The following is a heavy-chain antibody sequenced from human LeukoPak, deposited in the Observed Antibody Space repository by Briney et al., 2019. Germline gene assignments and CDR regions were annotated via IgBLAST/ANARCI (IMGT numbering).Heavy chain of an antibody. D-gene: IGHD1-26*01. CDR1: GFTFSSYE. CDR2: ISSSGSTI. Sequence: GALRLSCAASGFTFSSYEMNWVRPAPGKGLEWVSYISSSGSTIYYADSVKGRFTISRDNAKNSLYLQMNSLRAEDTAVYYCARDIGELLDYWGQGTLVTVSS. J-gene: IGHJ4*02. CDR3: ARDIGELLDY. V-gene: IGHV3-48*03.